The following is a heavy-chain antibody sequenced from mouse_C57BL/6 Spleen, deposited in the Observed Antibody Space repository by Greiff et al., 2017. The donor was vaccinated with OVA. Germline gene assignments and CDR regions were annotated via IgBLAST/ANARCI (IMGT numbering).Heavy chain of an antibody. V-gene: IGHV2-9-1*01. CDR1: GFSLTSYA. CDR2: IWTGGGT. CDR3: ARNLGYYGSSYEDAMDY. Sequence: VMLVESGPGLVAPSQSLSITCTVSGFSLTSYAISWVRQPPGKGLEWLGVIWTGGGTNYNSALKSRLSISKDNSKSQVFLKMNSLQTDDTARYYCARNLGYYGSSYEDAMDYWGQGTSVTVSS. D-gene: IGHD1-1*01. J-gene: IGHJ4*01.